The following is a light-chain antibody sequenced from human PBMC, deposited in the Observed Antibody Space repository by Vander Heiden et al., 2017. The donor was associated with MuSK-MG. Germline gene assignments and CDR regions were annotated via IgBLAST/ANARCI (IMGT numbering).Light chain of an antibody. CDR3: QQSYSIPVT. V-gene: IGKV1-39*01. J-gene: IGKJ4*01. CDR1: QSITSY. CDR2: AAS. Sequence: RVTITCRASQSITSYLNWYQQKPGKAPKLLIYAASSLQSGVPSRFSGSGSGTEFTLTISSLQSEDFATYYCQQSYSIPVTFGGGTKVEI.